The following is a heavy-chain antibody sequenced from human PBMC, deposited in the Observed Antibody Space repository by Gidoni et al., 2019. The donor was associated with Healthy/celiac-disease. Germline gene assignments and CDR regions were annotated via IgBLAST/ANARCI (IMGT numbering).Heavy chain of an antibody. D-gene: IGHD3-3*01. CDR3: ARVIAIFGVVSAMDV. CDR1: GFPFSSYA. Sequence: QVQLVESGGGVVQPGRSLRLSCAASGFPFSSYAMHWVRQAPGKGLEWVAVISYDGSNKYYADSVKGRFTISRDNSKNTLYLQMNSLRAEDTAVYYCARVIAIFGVVSAMDVWGQGTTVTVSS. J-gene: IGHJ6*02. V-gene: IGHV3-30-3*01. CDR2: ISYDGSNK.